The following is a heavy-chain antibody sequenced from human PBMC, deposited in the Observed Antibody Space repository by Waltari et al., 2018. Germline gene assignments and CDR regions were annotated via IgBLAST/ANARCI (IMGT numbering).Heavy chain of an antibody. CDR2: ISSSSSYI. CDR1: GFTFSSYS. D-gene: IGHD2-21*02. J-gene: IGHJ4*02. V-gene: IGHV3-21*01. CDR3: AVREKGGYCEDGDCHGRLDS. Sequence: EVQLVESGGGLVKPGGSLRLSCAASGFTFSSYSMNWVRQAPGKGREWVSSISSSSSYIYYADSVKGRFTISRDNAKNSLYLQMNSLRAEDTAVYYCAVREKGGYCEDGDCHGRLDSWGQGTLVSVSS.